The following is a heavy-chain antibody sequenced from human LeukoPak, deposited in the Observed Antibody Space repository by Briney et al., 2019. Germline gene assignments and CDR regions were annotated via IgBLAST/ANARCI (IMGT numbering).Heavy chain of an antibody. V-gene: IGHV4-59*08. CDR3: ARQNGGNLVFFDY. CDR2: IYYSGYT. Sequence: PSETLSLTCTVSGGSISSHYWSWIRQPPGKGLEWIGHIYYSGYTNYSPSLESRVTISVDTSKNQFSLNLNSVTAADTAVYYCARQNGGNLVFFDYWGQGTLVTVSS. D-gene: IGHD4-23*01. J-gene: IGHJ4*02. CDR1: GGSISSHY.